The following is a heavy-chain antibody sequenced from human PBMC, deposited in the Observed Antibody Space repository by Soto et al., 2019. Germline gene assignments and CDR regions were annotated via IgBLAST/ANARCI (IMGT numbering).Heavy chain of an antibody. D-gene: IGHD3-3*01. J-gene: IGHJ4*02. CDR1: GGSFSGYY. Sequence: SETLSLTCAVYGGSFSGYYWSWIRQPPGKGLEWIGEINHSGSTNYNPSLKSRVNIPVDTSKNQFSLKLSSVTAADTAVYYCARGVTYYDFWSGYPTTYYFDYWGQGTLVTVSS. CDR3: ARGVTYYDFWSGYPTTYYFDY. V-gene: IGHV4-34*01. CDR2: INHSGST.